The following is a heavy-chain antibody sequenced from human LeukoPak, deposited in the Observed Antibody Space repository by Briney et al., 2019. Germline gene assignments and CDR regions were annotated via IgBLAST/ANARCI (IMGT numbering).Heavy chain of an antibody. D-gene: IGHD4-23*01. J-gene: IGHJ4*02. V-gene: IGHV4-39*01. Sequence: GSLRLSCAASGFTFSTHWMSWVRQPPGKGLEWIGSIYYSGSTYYNPSLKIRVTISVDTSKNQFSLKLRSVTASDTAVFYCARHIPAFYGGNSPHYFDYWGQGTLVTVSS. CDR3: ARHIPAFYGGNSPHYFDY. CDR2: IYYSGST. CDR1: GFTFSTHW.